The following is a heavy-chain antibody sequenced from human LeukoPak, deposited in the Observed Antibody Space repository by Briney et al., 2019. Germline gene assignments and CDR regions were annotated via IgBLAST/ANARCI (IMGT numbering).Heavy chain of an antibody. D-gene: IGHD1-26*01. Sequence: PGGSLRLSCAASGFTFSTYWMSWVRQAPGKGLEWVSYISRTTSYADSVKGRFTISRDNAKNSLYLQMNSLRAEDTAVYYCARVTYSGSSGFDYWGQGTLVTVSS. CDR2: ISRTT. V-gene: IGHV3-48*04. J-gene: IGHJ4*02. CDR3: ARVTYSGSSGFDY. CDR1: GFTFSTYW.